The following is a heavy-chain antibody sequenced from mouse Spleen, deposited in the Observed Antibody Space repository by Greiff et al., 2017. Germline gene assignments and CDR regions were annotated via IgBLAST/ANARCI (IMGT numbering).Heavy chain of an antibody. CDR2: IWNGGNT. CDR3: ARNRDYAMDY. D-gene: IGHD3-3*01. CDR1: GFSLTSYG. Sequence: VQLQQSGPGLVQPSQSLSITCTVSGFSLTSYGVHWVRQPPGKGLEWLGVIWNGGNTDYNAAFISRLSISKDNSKSQVFFKMHSLQAVDTAIYYCARNRDYAMDYWGQGTSVTVSS. J-gene: IGHJ4*01. V-gene: IGHV2-4*02.